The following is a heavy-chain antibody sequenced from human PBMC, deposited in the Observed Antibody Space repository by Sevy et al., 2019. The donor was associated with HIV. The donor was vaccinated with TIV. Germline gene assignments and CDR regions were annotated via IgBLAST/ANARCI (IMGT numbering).Heavy chain of an antibody. D-gene: IGHD5-18*01. J-gene: IGHJ4*02. CDR3: ARGKSGYGYALNY. V-gene: IGHV3-66*01. Sequence: GGSLRLSCAASGFTVNSNYMTWVRQAPGKGLEGVSVIHSDDTTYHADSVKDRFTISRDNFKNTRYFHMSSLRAEDTAVYYCARGKSGYGYALNYWGQGTLVTVSS. CDR1: GFTVNSNY. CDR2: IHSDDTT.